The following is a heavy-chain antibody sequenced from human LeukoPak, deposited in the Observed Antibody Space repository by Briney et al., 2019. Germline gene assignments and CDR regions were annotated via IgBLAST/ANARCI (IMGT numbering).Heavy chain of an antibody. J-gene: IGHJ3*02. CDR3: ARADTAMFRPPLPHNAFDI. D-gene: IGHD5-18*01. CDR1: GYSFTSYW. CDR2: IDPSDSYT. V-gene: IGHV5-10-1*01. Sequence: GESLKISCKGSGYSFTSYWISWVRQMPGKGLEWMGRIDPSDSYTNYSPSFQGHVTISADKAISTAYLQWSSLKASATAMYYCARADTAMFRPPLPHNAFDIWGKGTMVTVSS.